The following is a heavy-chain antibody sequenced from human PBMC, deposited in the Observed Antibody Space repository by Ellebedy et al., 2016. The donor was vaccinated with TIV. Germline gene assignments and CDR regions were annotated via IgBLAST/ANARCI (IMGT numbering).Heavy chain of an antibody. Sequence: PGGSLRLSCAASGFTFSSYTINWVRQTPGKGLEWVSSISSSGSYLYYADSVKGRFTNSRDNDKNSLYLQMNSLRVDDTDVYYCATSKQSVYWGQGTLVTVSS. J-gene: IGHJ4*02. D-gene: IGHD6-13*01. V-gene: IGHV3-21*01. CDR2: ISSSGSYL. CDR1: GFTFSSYT. CDR3: ATSKQSVY.